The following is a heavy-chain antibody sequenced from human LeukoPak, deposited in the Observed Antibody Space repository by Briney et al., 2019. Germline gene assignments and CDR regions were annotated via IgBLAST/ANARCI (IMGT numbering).Heavy chain of an antibody. CDR3: ANAYLDY. Sequence: AGGSLRLSCAASGFTFDDYAKHWVRQAPGKGLEWVSGISWNSGSIGYADSVKGRFTISRDNAKNSLYLQMNSLRAEDTALYYCANAYLDYWGQGTLVTVSS. CDR1: GFTFDDYA. D-gene: IGHD3-10*01. V-gene: IGHV3-9*01. CDR2: ISWNSGSI. J-gene: IGHJ4*02.